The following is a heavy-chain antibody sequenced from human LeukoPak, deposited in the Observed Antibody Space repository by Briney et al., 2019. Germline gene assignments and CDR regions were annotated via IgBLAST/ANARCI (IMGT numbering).Heavy chain of an antibody. V-gene: IGHV5-51*01. Sequence: GESLKISWKGSGYSFTSYWIGWVGQMPGKGLDWMGIIYPGDSDTRYSPSFQGPLTISADKSISTAYLQWSSLKASDTAMYYCARVRGEWEPSFDYWGQGTLVTVSS. CDR3: ARVRGEWEPSFDY. J-gene: IGHJ4*02. CDR2: IYPGDSDT. D-gene: IGHD1-26*01. CDR1: GYSFTSYW.